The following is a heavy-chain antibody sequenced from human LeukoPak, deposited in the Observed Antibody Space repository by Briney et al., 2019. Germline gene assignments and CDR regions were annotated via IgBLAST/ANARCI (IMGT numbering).Heavy chain of an antibody. D-gene: IGHD2-15*01. J-gene: IGHJ5*02. Sequence: GESLKISCKGSGYSFTSYWIGWVRQMPGKGLEWMGIIYPGDSDTRYSPSFQGQVTISADKSISTAYLQWSSLKASGTAMYYCARGRCSGGSCYFRVNWFDPWGQGTLVTVSS. CDR3: ARGRCSGGSCYFRVNWFDP. V-gene: IGHV5-51*01. CDR1: GYSFTSYW. CDR2: IYPGDSDT.